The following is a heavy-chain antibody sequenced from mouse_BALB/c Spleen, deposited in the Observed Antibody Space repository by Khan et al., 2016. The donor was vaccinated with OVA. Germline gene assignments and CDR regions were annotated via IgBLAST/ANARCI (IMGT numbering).Heavy chain of an antibody. Sequence: VQLKESGPGLVKPSQSLSLTCTVTGYSITSDYAWNWIRQFPGNKLEWMGYISYSGSTSYNPSLKSRISITRDTSKNQFFLKLNSVTTEDTATYYWARRTTATWGHYFDYWGQGTTLTVSS. CDR1: GYSITSDYA. D-gene: IGHD1-2*01. J-gene: IGHJ2*01. CDR2: ISYSGST. CDR3: ARRTTATWGHYFDY. V-gene: IGHV3-2*02.